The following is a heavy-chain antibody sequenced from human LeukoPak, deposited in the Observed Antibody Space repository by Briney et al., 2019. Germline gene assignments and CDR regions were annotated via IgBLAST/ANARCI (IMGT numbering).Heavy chain of an antibody. D-gene: IGHD5-18*01. V-gene: IGHV4-59*01. CDR1: GGSISSYY. Sequence: SETLSLTCTVSGGSISSYYWNWIRQPPGKGLEWIGYIYSSGSTNYNPSLKSRVTISVDTSRNQFSLKLSSVTTADTAVYYCARGYGYYFASWGQGTLVTVSS. CDR2: IYSSGST. J-gene: IGHJ4*02. CDR3: ARGYGYYFAS.